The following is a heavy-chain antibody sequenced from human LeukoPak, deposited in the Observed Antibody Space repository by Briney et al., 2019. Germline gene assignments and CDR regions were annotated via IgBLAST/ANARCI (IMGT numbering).Heavy chain of an antibody. D-gene: IGHD3-16*01. J-gene: IGHJ5*02. CDR2: IYYSGST. CDR3: ARAPIGGGWFDP. Sequence: SETLPLTCTVSGGSISSYYWSWIRQPPGKGLEWIGYIYYSGSTNYNPSLKSRVTMSVDTSKNQFSLKLSSVTAADTAVYYCARAPIGGGWFDPWGQGTLVTVSS. CDR1: GGSISSYY. V-gene: IGHV4-59*01.